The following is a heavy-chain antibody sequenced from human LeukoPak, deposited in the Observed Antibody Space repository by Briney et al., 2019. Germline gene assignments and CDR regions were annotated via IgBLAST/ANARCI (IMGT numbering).Heavy chain of an antibody. Sequence: GGSLRLSCAASGFTFDDYAMHWVRQAPGKGLEWVSGISWNSGSIGYADSVKGRFTISRDNAKNSLYLQMNSLRAEDTALYYCARSPYYYDRIFDYWGQGTLVTASS. CDR3: ARSPYYYDRIFDY. CDR1: GFTFDDYA. CDR2: ISWNSGSI. D-gene: IGHD3-22*01. V-gene: IGHV3-9*01. J-gene: IGHJ4*02.